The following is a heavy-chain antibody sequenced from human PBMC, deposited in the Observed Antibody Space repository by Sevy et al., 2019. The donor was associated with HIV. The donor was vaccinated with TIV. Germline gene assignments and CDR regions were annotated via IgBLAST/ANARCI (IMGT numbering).Heavy chain of an antibody. CDR1: GFTFSNYD. Sequence: GGSLRLSCAASGFTFSNYDMHWVRQAPGKGLDWVAVISTDERYKNYAESVKVRFTISRDNFKNTLFLQMDSLRPEDTAVYFCARLVSCGGDCYYLDSWGQGALVTVSS. CDR2: ISTDERYK. CDR3: ARLVSCGGDCYYLDS. V-gene: IGHV3-30*04. J-gene: IGHJ4*02. D-gene: IGHD2-21*02.